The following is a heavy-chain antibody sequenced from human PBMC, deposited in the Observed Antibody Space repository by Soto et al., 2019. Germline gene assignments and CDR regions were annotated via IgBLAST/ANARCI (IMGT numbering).Heavy chain of an antibody. CDR1: GFTFSSYD. CDR2: IGTAGDT. V-gene: IGHV3-13*01. D-gene: IGHD3-22*01. Sequence: GGSLRLSCAASGFTFSSYDMHWVRQATGKGLEWVSAIGTAGDTYYPGSVKGRFTISRENAKNSLYLQMNSLRAEDTAVYYCARDAYDSSGSHTSGRAFDIWGQGTMVTVSS. CDR3: ARDAYDSSGSHTSGRAFDI. J-gene: IGHJ3*02.